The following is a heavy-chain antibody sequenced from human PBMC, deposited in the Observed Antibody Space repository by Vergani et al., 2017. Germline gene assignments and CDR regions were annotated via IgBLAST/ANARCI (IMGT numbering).Heavy chain of an antibody. D-gene: IGHD2-2*01. J-gene: IGHJ6*02. V-gene: IGHV4-59*08. CDR1: GGSISSYY. CDR2: IYYSGST. CDR3: ARQEVVPAAISYYYGMDV. Sequence: QVQLQESGPGLVKPSETLSLTCTVSGGSISSYYWSWIRQPPGKGLEWIGYIYYSGSTNYNPSLKGRVTISVDTSKNQFSLKLSSVTAADTAVYYCARQEVVPAAISYYYGMDVWGQGTTVTVSS.